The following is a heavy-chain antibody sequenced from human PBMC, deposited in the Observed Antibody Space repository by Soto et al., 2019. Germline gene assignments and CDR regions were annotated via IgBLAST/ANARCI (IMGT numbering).Heavy chain of an antibody. D-gene: IGHD3-22*01. Sequence: GGSLRLSCAASGFTFSSYAMHWVRQAPGKGLEWVAVISYDGSNKYYADSVKGRFTISRDNSKNTLYLQMNSLRAEDTAVYYCARDRSLYDSSGPFDYWGQGTLVTVSS. CDR2: ISYDGSNK. J-gene: IGHJ4*02. V-gene: IGHV3-30-3*01. CDR3: ARDRSLYDSSGPFDY. CDR1: GFTFSSYA.